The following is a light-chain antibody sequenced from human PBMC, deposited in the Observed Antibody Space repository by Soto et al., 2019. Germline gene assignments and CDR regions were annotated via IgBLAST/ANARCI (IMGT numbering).Light chain of an antibody. CDR2: KVS. CDR3: MQGTHWPPYT. Sequence: DVVMTQSPLSLPVTLGQPASISCRSSQSLVYSDGNTYLNWFQQRPGQSPRRLIYKVSNRDSGVPDRISGSGSSTDFTLKISRVEAEDVGVYYCMQGTHWPPYTFGQGTKLEIK. J-gene: IGKJ2*01. CDR1: QSLVYSDGNTY. V-gene: IGKV2-30*01.